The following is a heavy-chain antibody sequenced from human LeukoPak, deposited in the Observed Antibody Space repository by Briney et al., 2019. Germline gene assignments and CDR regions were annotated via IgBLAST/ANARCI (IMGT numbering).Heavy chain of an antibody. CDR1: GYIFTSYY. J-gene: IGHJ4*02. CDR3: AGSFDDLLVYFDY. CDR2: INPSGDTT. Sequence: GASVKVSCKASGYIFTSYYIHWVRQAPGQGLEWMGVINPSGDTTTYAQKFQGRVTMTRDMSTSTVYMELSSLRSEDTAVYYCAGSFDDLLVYFDYWGQGTLVTVSS. V-gene: IGHV1-46*01. D-gene: IGHD2/OR15-2a*01.